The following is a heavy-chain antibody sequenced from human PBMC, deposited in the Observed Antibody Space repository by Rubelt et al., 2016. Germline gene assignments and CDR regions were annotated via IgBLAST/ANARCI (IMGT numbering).Heavy chain of an antibody. V-gene: IGHV3-23*01. J-gene: IGHJ4*02. CDR3: AKLFWWELPDY. CDR2: ISGSGGGT. Sequence: EVQLLESGGGLVQPGGSLRLSCAASGFTFSSYAMSWVRQAPGKGLEWVSAISGSGGGTYYADSVKGRFTISRDNSKNTLYLQMKSLGAADTALYYCAKLFWWELPDYWGQGTLVTVSS. CDR1: GFTFSSYA. D-gene: IGHD2-15*01.